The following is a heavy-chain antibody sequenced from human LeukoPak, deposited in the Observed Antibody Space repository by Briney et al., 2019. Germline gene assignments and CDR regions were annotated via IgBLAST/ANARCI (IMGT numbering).Heavy chain of an antibody. CDR2: INHSGST. CDR3: ARLLDNDISGDPDTFDV. CDR1: GGSFSGYY. Sequence: SETLSLTCAVYGGSFSGYYWSWIRQPPGKGLEWIGEINHSGSTNYNPSLKSRVTVSVDTSKNQFSLKLTSVTSADTAVYSCARLLDNDISGDPDTFDVWGQGTTVIVSS. D-gene: IGHD3-22*01. V-gene: IGHV4-34*01. J-gene: IGHJ3*01.